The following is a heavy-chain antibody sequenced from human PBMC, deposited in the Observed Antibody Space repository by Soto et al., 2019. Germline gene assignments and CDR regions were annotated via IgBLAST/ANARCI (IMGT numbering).Heavy chain of an antibody. CDR2: IMVGSGET. CDR3: AAELYSGGTCCSFDI. CDR1: GFTCSNSA. D-gene: IGHD2-21*01. J-gene: IGHJ3*02. Sequence: SVKVSCKISGFTCSNSAVQWVRQARGEHLEWMGLIMVGSGETKSTQELKARINITRDMSTSTAYMELSGLRSEDTAVYYCAAELYSGGTCCSFDIWGQGTMVTVSS. V-gene: IGHV1-58*01.